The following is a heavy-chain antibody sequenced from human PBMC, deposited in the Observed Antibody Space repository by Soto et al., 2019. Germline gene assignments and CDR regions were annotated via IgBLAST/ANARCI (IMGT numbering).Heavy chain of an antibody. Sequence: EVHLLESGGGLVHPGESLRLSCGASGFTFSNCVMTWVRQAPGKGLEWVSCITDSGTGTYYADSVNGRFTISRYNSKNKRYLQMNNLRAEDTGVYYCAKGLMNGRWYADDWGQGTLVTVSS. CDR1: GFTFSNCV. CDR2: ITDSGTGT. D-gene: IGHD6-13*01. V-gene: IGHV3-23*01. CDR3: AKGLMNGRWYADD. J-gene: IGHJ4*02.